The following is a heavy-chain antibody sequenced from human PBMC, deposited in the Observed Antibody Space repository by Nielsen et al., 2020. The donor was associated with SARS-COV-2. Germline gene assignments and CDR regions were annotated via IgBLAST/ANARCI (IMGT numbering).Heavy chain of an antibody. CDR2: INTNTGNP. CDR1: GYTFTTYA. CDR3: ARNPNIAAAGRNYSYYYSGMDV. Sequence: ASVKVSCKASGYTFTTYAVNWVQQAPGQGLEWMGWINTNTGNPMYAQAFTGRFVFSLDTSVSTSYLQISSLKAEDTAVYYCARNPNIAAAGRNYSYYYSGMDVWGQGTTVTVSS. V-gene: IGHV7-4-1*02. J-gene: IGHJ6*02. D-gene: IGHD6-13*01.